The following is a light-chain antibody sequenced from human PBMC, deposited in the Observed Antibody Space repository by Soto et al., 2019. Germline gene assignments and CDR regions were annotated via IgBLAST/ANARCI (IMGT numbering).Light chain of an antibody. CDR1: SSDIGDYRY. V-gene: IGLV2-14*01. Sequence: QSVLTQPASVSGSPGQSITISCTGTSSDIGDYRYVSWYQQHPGKAPKLMIYAVSDRPAGVSSRFSGSKSGNTASLTISGLQAEDEADYYCFSYTRSTTLVFGGGTKLTVL. J-gene: IGLJ2*01. CDR2: AVS. CDR3: FSYTRSTTLV.